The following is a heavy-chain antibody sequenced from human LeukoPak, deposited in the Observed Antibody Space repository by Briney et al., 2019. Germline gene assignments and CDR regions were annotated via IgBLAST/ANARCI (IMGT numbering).Heavy chain of an antibody. CDR2: FDPEDGET. CDR1: GYTLTELS. CDR3: ATESYGSGPFDP. J-gene: IGHJ5*02. Sequence: ASVKVSCKVSGYTLTELSMHWVRQAPGKGLEWMGGFDPEDGETIYAQKFQGRVTMTEDTSTDTAHMELSSLRSEDTAVYYCATESYGSGPFDPWGQGTLVTVSS. D-gene: IGHD3-10*01. V-gene: IGHV1-24*01.